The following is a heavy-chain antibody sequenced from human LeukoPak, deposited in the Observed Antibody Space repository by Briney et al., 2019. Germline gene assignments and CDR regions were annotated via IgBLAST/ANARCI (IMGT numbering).Heavy chain of an antibody. Sequence: GGSLRLSCAASGFTFSSYGMHWVRQAPGKGLEWVSAISAGGGNTFYADSVKGRFTISRDNSKNTLYLQMNSLKGEDTAVYYCAKEGAGFRDAFDIWGQGTMVTVSS. V-gene: IGHV3-23*01. CDR2: ISAGGGNT. D-gene: IGHD3-10*01. J-gene: IGHJ3*02. CDR3: AKEGAGFRDAFDI. CDR1: GFTFSSYG.